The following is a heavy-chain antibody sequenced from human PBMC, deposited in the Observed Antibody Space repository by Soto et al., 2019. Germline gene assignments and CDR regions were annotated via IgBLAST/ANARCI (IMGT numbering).Heavy chain of an antibody. J-gene: IGHJ4*02. CDR2: MTSGGST. V-gene: IGHV3-23*01. D-gene: IGHD6-13*01. CDR3: AKAPPGSGWFGYFDC. CDR1: GFTLSSYA. Sequence: PGGSLRLSCAASGFTLSSYAMNWVRQAPGKGLEWVSSMTSGGSTYYADSVKGRFTISRDTSKNTLDLQMNSLRAEDTAVYYCAKAPPGSGWFGYFDCWGQGTLVT.